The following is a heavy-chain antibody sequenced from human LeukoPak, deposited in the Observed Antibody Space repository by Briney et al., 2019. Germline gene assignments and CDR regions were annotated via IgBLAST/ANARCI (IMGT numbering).Heavy chain of an antibody. CDR2: TYYRSKWYN. Sequence: SQTLSLTCAISGDSVSSNSAAWNWIRQSPSRGLEWLGRTYYRSKWYNDYAVSVKSRITINPDTSKNQFSLQLNSVTPGDTAVYYCARVPYYYDSSGYYFDYWGQGTLVTVSS. D-gene: IGHD3-22*01. V-gene: IGHV6-1*01. CDR3: ARVPYYYDSSGYYFDY. J-gene: IGHJ4*02. CDR1: GDSVSSNSAA.